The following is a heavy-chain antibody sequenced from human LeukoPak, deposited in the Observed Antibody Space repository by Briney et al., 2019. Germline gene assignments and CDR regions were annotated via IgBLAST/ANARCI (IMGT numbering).Heavy chain of an antibody. V-gene: IGHV3-53*01. Sequence: PGGSLRLSCVVSGFTVSSNYMNWVRQAPGKGLEWVSVIYSGGSTYYRDSVKGRFTISRDNSKNTLYLQMNSLRAEDTAVYYCARGSQQLVPGVDYWGQGTLVTVSS. CDR3: ARGSQQLVPGVDY. CDR1: GFTVSSNY. D-gene: IGHD6-13*01. J-gene: IGHJ4*02. CDR2: IYSGGST.